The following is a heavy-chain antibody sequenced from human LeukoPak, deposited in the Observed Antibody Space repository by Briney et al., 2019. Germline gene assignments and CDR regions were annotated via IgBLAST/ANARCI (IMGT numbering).Heavy chain of an antibody. Sequence: GGSLRLSCAASEFSVGSNYMTWVRQAPGKGLEWVSAISGSGGSTYYADSVKGRFTISRDNSKNTLYLQMNSLRAEDTAVYYCAKHGGDYWGQGTLVTVSS. CDR2: ISGSGGST. CDR3: AKHGGDY. J-gene: IGHJ4*02. V-gene: IGHV3-23*01. D-gene: IGHD5-24*01. CDR1: EFSVGSNY.